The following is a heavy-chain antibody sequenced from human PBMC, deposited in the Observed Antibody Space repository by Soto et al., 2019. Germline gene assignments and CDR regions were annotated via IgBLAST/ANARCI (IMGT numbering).Heavy chain of an antibody. V-gene: IGHV2-5*02. CDR2: IYWDDET. CDR1: GFSVSSNGVG. D-gene: IGHD2-21*01. CDR3: AHHLIGWGGGWDV. J-gene: IGHJ3*01. Sequence: QITLKESGPTVVKPTQTLTLTCTFSGFSVSSNGVGVSWFRQSPGKALEWLALIYWDDETRYSPSLKRRVTINKDTSKIQVVLRITNMDPVNTATYVCAHHLIGWGGGWDVWGQWTTVTVSS.